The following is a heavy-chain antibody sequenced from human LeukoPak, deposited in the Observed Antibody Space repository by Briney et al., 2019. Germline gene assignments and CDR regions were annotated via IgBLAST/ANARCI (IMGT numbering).Heavy chain of an antibody. J-gene: IGHJ6*02. CDR1: GFTFSSYE. V-gene: IGHV3-48*03. CDR2: ISSSGSTI. D-gene: IGHD4-17*01. Sequence: GGSLRLSCAASGFTFSSYEMNWVRQAPGKGLEWVSYISSSGSTIYYADSVKGRFTISRDNAKNSLYLQMNSLRAEDTAVYYCARGRLRHHYYYYYGMDVWGQGTTVTVSS. CDR3: ARGRLRHHYYYYYGMDV.